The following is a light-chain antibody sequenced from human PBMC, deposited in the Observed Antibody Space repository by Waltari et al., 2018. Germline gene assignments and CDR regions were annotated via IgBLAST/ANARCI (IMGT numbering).Light chain of an antibody. CDR2: STN. J-gene: IGLJ1*01. CDR1: RSNIGSNT. V-gene: IGLV1-44*01. Sequence: QSVLTQPPSASGTPGQRVTTPCSGSRSNIGSNTVNWYQQRPGTAPKLVIYSTNQRPSGVPDRFSGSKSGTSASLAISGLQSEDEADYYCAAWDDSLNGYVSGTGTKVTVL. CDR3: AAWDDSLNGYV.